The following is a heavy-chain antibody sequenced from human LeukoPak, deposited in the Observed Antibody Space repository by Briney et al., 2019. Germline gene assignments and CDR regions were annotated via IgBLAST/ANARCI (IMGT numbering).Heavy chain of an antibody. CDR2: ISAYNGNT. Sequence: ASVKVSCKASGGTFSSYAISWVRQAPGQGLEWMGWISAYNGNTNYAQKLQGRVTMTTDTSTSTAYMELRSLRSDDTAVYYCARVGGYYFYPLTWGQGTLVTVSS. CDR3: ARVGGYYFYPLT. D-gene: IGHD3-3*01. CDR1: GGTFSSYA. V-gene: IGHV1-18*01. J-gene: IGHJ4*02.